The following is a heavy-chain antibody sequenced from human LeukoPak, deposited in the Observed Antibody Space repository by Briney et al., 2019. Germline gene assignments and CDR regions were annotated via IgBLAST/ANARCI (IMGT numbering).Heavy chain of an antibody. J-gene: IGHJ4*02. CDR1: GGSFSGYY. V-gene: IGHV4-34*01. D-gene: IGHD3-9*01. CDR3: ARGAHYYDILTGYPRPQYNFDY. CDR2: INHSGST. Sequence: SETLSLTCAVYGGSFSGYYWSWIRQPPGKGLEWIGEINHSGSTNYNPSLKSRVTISVDTSKNQFSLKLSSVTAADTAVYYCARGAHYYDILTGYPRPQYNFDYWGQGTLVTVSS.